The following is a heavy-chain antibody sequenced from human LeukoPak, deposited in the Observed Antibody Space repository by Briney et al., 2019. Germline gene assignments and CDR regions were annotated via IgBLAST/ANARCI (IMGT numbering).Heavy chain of an antibody. CDR1: GGTISSYA. J-gene: IGHJ4*02. Sequence: GASMKVSCKASGGTISSYAISWVRQAPGQGLEWMGGIIPIFGTANYAQKFQGRVTITADESTSTAYMELSSLRSEDTAVYYCAREVASDSEYYFDYWGQGTLVTVSS. CDR2: IIPIFGTA. V-gene: IGHV1-69*01. D-gene: IGHD1-14*01. CDR3: AREVASDSEYYFDY.